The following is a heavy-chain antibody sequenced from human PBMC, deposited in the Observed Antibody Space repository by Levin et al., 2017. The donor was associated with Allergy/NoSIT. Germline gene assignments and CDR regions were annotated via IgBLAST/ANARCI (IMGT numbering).Heavy chain of an antibody. Sequence: GGSLRLSCAASGFTFSSFGMHWVRQPPGKGLEWVSLIWYDGTGKSYADSVKGRFTISRDNAKNIVYLQMSSLRAEDTALYYCARDRLGTGTYLDHWGQGALVTVSS. CDR3: ARDRLGTGTYLDH. J-gene: IGHJ4*02. D-gene: IGHD7-27*01. V-gene: IGHV3-33*01. CDR2: IWYDGTGK. CDR1: GFTFSSFG.